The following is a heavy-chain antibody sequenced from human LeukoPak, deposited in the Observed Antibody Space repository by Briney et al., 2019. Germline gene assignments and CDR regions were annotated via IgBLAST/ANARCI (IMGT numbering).Heavy chain of an antibody. CDR3: AGVWFGELAPDYYYYGMDV. J-gene: IGHJ6*02. Sequence: PSETLSLTCTVSGGSISSYYWSWIRQPAGKGLEWIGRIYTSGSTNYNPSLKSRVTISVDTSKNQFSLKLSSVTAADTAVYYCAGVWFGELAPDYYYYGMDVWGQGTTVTVSS. CDR1: GGSISSYY. CDR2: IYTSGST. V-gene: IGHV4-4*07. D-gene: IGHD3-10*01.